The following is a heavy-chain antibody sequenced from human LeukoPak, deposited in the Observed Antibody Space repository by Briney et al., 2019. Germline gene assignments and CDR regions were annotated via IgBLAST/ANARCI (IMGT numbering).Heavy chain of an antibody. J-gene: IGHJ3*02. CDR2: IYHSGST. CDR3: ARVRANYYDSSGYYALDAFDI. Sequence: SETLSLTCAVSGGPISSGGYSWSWIRQPPGKGLEWIGYIYHSGSTYYNPSLKSRVTISVDRSKNQFSLKLSSVTAADTAVYYCARVRANYYDSSGYYALDAFDIWGQGTMVTVSS. D-gene: IGHD3-22*01. CDR1: GGPISSGGYS. V-gene: IGHV4-30-2*01.